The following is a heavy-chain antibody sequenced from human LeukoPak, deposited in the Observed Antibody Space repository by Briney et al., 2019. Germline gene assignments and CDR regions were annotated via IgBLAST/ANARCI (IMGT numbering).Heavy chain of an antibody. CDR1: GNSISSGDNY. V-gene: IGHV4-61*02. CDR2: IYTSGRT. Sequence: SETLSLTCTVSGNSISSGDNYWSWIRQPAGKGLEWIGRIYTSGRTNYNPSLKSRATISGDTSKNQFSLRLSSVTAADTAVYYCARELRGGDQAFDYWGQGTLVTVSS. CDR3: ARELRGGDQAFDY. D-gene: IGHD4-17*01. J-gene: IGHJ4*02.